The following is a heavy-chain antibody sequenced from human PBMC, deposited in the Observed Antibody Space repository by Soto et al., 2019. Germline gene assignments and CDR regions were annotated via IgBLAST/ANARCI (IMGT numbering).Heavy chain of an antibody. CDR1: GSSFTGDY. CDR2: VFGNVAGTP. CDR3: ARDLPPYDRRRQSAGAFED. J-gene: IGHJ4*02. Sequence: QVQLQESGPGLVRPSETLSLTCSVTGSSFTGDYWSWIRQPAGKGLEWIGRVFGNVAGTPSYNSSLKNRVTMSVDSSTKQFSLKLTSVTAADTAVYFCARDLPPYDRRRQSAGAFEDWGQGILVTVSS. D-gene: IGHD3-22*01. V-gene: IGHV4-4*07.